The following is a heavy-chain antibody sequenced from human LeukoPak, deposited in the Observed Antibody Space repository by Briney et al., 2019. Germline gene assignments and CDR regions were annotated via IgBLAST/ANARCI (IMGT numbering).Heavy chain of an antibody. CDR1: GDSISSNNW. J-gene: IGHJ4*02. V-gene: IGHV4-4*02. CDR3: AREGDSGSYLY. CDR2: IYHSGTT. Sequence: PSGTLSLTCAVSGDSISSNNWWSWVRQPPGKGLEWVGEIYHSGTTNYRPSLKARVTISLDKSKNQFSLRLTSVTAADTAVYYCAREGDSGSYLYWGQGTLVTVSS. D-gene: IGHD1-26*01.